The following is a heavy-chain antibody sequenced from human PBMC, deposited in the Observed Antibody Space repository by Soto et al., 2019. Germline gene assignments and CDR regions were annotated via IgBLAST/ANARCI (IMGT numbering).Heavy chain of an antibody. CDR2: IIPILDVA. D-gene: IGHD3-10*01. CDR3: AQMWFGELWHGMDV. V-gene: IGHV1-69*02. CDR1: GGDFLSYT. Sequence: QLVQSGAEVKKPGSSVKVSCKASGGDFLSYTISWVRQAPGQGPEWMGTIIPILDVAKNAQKFQGRVAITADKATSTVSMELRSLRSDDTAVYYCAQMWFGELWHGMDVWGQGTTITVSS. J-gene: IGHJ6*02.